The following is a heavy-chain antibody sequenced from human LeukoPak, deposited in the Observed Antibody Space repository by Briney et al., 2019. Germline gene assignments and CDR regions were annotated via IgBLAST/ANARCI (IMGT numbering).Heavy chain of an antibody. J-gene: IGHJ1*01. V-gene: IGHV1-24*01. CDR1: GYTLTELS. CDR3: ATDPTRSGEYFQH. Sequence: ASVKVSCKVSGYTLTELSMHWVRQAPGKGLEWMGGFDPEDGEIIYAQKFQGRVTMTEDTSTDTAYMELSSLRSEDTAVYYCATDPTRSGEYFQHWGQGTLVTVSS. CDR2: FDPEDGEI.